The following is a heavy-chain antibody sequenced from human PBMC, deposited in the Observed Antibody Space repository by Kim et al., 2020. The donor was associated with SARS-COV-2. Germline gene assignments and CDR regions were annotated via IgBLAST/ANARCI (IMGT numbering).Heavy chain of an antibody. CDR1: GGSMSSYY. CDR3: ARVGTSTAWNFDY. J-gene: IGHJ4*02. CDR2: IYYSGST. V-gene: IGHV4-59*01. D-gene: IGHD6-19*01. Sequence: SETLSLTCTVSGGSMSSYYWSWIRQPPGKGLEWIGYIYYSGSTNYNPSLKSRVTISVDTSKNEFSLKLSSVTAADTALYYCARVGTSTAWNFDYWGQGTLVSVSS.